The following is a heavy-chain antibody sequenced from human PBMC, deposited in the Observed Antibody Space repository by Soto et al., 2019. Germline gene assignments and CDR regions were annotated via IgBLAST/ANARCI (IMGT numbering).Heavy chain of an antibody. D-gene: IGHD3-22*01. J-gene: IGHJ4*02. V-gene: IGHV3-33*01. CDR1: GFTCSSYG. CDR3: ARDAWGYDSSGYFEFDY. Sequence: GGCLRLSCAASGFTCSSYGMHWVRQAPGKGREWGADIRYDGSNKYYADSVKGRFTISRDNSKNTLYLQMNSLSAEDTAVYYCARDAWGYDSSGYFEFDYWGQGALVTVSS. CDR2: IRYDGSNK.